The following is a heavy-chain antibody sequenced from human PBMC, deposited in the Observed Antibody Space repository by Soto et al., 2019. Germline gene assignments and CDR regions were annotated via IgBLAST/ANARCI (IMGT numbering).Heavy chain of an antibody. CDR3: AREASVPSFGEFWFFDL. CDR2: VSADGYTT. D-gene: IGHD3-10*01. Sequence: EVQLLESGGGLAQPGGSLRLSCAASGFTFSNHGMTWVRQAPGKGLECVSSVSADGYTTYYADSVRGRLTISRDNSGDTVYMRLNHLRAEDTALYYCAREASVPSFGEFWFFDLWGRGTQVTISS. J-gene: IGHJ2*01. CDR1: GFTFSNHG. V-gene: IGHV3-23*01.